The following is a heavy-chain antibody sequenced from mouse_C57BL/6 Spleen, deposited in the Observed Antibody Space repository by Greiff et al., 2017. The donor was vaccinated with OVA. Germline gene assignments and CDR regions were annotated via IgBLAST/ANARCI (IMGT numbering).Heavy chain of an antibody. CDR2: INPSTGGT. CDR3: ARGVGNYLYYFDY. CDR1: GYSFTGYY. D-gene: IGHD2-1*01. J-gene: IGHJ2*01. V-gene: IGHV1-42*01. Sequence: VQLQQSGPELVKPGASLKISCKASGYSFTGYYMNWVKQSPEKSLEWIGEINPSTGGTTYNQKFKAKATLTVDKSSSTAYMQLKSLTSEDSAVYYCARGVGNYLYYFDYWGQGTTLTVSS.